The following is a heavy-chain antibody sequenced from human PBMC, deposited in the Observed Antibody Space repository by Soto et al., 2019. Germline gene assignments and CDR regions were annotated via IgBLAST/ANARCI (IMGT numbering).Heavy chain of an antibody. Sequence: PGGSLRLSCVVSGFTVSDNRMTWVRQAPGQGLEWVADLYFYGSANYADSVRGRFTISKDDSKNTLYLQMNNLGAEDTAVYYCARVGTSESFFDYWGQGALVTVSS. V-gene: IGHV3-53*01. CDR3: ARVGTSESFFDY. J-gene: IGHJ4*02. D-gene: IGHD7-27*01. CDR1: GFTVSDNR. CDR2: LYFYGSA.